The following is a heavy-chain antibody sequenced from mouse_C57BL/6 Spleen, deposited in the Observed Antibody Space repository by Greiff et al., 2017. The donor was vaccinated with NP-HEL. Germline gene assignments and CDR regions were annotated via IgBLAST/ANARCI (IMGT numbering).Heavy chain of an antibody. Sequence: VQLQQSDAELVKPGASVKISCKVSGYTFTDHTIHWMKQRPEQGLEWIGYIYPRDGSTKYNEKFKGKATLTADKSSSTAYMQLNSLSSEDSAVYFCARYYYGSHYAMDYWGQGTSVTVSS. D-gene: IGHD1-1*01. CDR2: IYPRDGST. CDR3: ARYYYGSHYAMDY. J-gene: IGHJ4*01. CDR1: GYTFTDHT. V-gene: IGHV1-78*01.